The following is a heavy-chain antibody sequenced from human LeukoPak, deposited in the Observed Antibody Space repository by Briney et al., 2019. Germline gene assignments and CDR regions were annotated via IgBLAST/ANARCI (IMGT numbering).Heavy chain of an antibody. J-gene: IGHJ6*02. D-gene: IGHD3-22*01. Sequence: GGSLRLSCTASGFTFGDYAMSWVRQAPGKGLEWVANIKQDGSEKYYVDSMKGRFTISRDNAKNSLYLQMNSLRAEDTAVYYCARDPDYDSSGYYYYYGMDVWGQGTTVTVSS. CDR3: ARDPDYDSSGYYYYYGMDV. CDR2: IKQDGSEK. CDR1: GFTFGDYA. V-gene: IGHV3-7*01.